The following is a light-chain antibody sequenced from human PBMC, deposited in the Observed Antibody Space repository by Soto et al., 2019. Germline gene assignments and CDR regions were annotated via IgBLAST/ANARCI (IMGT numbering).Light chain of an antibody. V-gene: IGKV3-11*01. CDR2: ESS. CDR3: QQRYNWPIT. CDR1: QSVSSN. J-gene: IGKJ5*01. Sequence: VVMTQSPATLSVSPGEIATLSCRASQSVSSNLAWYQQKPGQAPRLLIYESSNRATGIPARFSGSGSGTDFTLTISSLEPEDFSVYYCQQRYNWPITFGQGTRLEIK.